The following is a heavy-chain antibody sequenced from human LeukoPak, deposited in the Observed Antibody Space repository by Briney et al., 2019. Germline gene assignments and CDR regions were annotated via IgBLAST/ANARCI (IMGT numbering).Heavy chain of an antibody. V-gene: IGHV1-69*13. CDR3: ATARVRLGELSLPEVRDD. CDR2: IIPIFGTA. Sequence: ASVKVSCKASGYTFTSYAISWVRQAPGQGLEWMGGIIPIFGTANYAQKFQGRVTITADESTSTAYMELSSLRSEDTAVYYCATARVRLGELSLPEVRDDWGQGTLISVSS. CDR1: GYTFTSYA. D-gene: IGHD3-16*02. J-gene: IGHJ4*02.